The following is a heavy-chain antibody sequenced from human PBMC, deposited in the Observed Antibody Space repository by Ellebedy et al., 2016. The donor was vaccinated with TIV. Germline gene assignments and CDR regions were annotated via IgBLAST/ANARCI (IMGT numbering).Heavy chain of an antibody. CDR1: GFTVSHYW. CDR3: AREIYGSGSH. D-gene: IGHD3-10*01. CDR2: ISQDGSDI. J-gene: IGHJ4*02. Sequence: GGSLRLXXAASGFTVSHYWMTRVRQAPGKGLAWVANISQDGSDIYYVDSVKGRFTISRDNTKRSVYLQMNSLRVDDTAVYYCAREIYGSGSHWGQGTLVTVSS. V-gene: IGHV3-7*01.